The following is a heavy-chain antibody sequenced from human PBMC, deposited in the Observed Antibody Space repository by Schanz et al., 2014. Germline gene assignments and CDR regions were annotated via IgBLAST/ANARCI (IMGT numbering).Heavy chain of an antibody. CDR3: ARVRYDILTDYYTEYYFDS. Sequence: EVQLVESTGGLVQPGGSLRLSCAGTGFTFSRYNMNWVRQAPGRGLEWVSSISRSSGRIYYSDSVKGRFTISRDNAKNLVYLQMNSLRAEDTAVYYCARVRYDILTDYYTEYYFDSWGQGTLVAVSS. CDR2: ISRSSGRI. V-gene: IGHV3-21*06. CDR1: GFTFSRYN. D-gene: IGHD3-9*01. J-gene: IGHJ4*02.